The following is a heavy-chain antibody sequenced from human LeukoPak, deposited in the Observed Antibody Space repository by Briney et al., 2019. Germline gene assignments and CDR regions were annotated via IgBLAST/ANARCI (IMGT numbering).Heavy chain of an antibody. CDR1: GFTFDDYT. D-gene: IGHD6-13*01. Sequence: PGGSLRLSCAASGFTFDDYTTHWVRQAPGKGLEWVSLISWDGGSTYYADSVKGRFTISRDNSKNSLYLQMNSLRTEDTAFYYCAKDIRVAAAGLDYWGQGTLVTVSS. J-gene: IGHJ4*02. CDR2: ISWDGGST. V-gene: IGHV3-43*01. CDR3: AKDIRVAAAGLDY.